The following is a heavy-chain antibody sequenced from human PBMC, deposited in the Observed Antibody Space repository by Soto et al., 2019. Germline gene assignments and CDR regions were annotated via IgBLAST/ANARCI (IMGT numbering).Heavy chain of an antibody. D-gene: IGHD2-8*01. CDR2: IHYSGST. CDR1: GDSIGTTHSY. V-gene: IGHV4-39*01. Sequence: PSETLSLTCTVSGDSIGTTHSYWAWIRQSPGKGLEWIGNIHYSGSTYYMPSLRSRVTLSVDTSKNQFSLRLTSVTAEDTAVYYCAGHEGNGNVWPREYWGQGILVTVSS. J-gene: IGHJ4*02. CDR3: AGHEGNGNVWPREY.